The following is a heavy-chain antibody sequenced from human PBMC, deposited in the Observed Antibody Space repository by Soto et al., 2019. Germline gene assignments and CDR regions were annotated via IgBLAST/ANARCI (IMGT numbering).Heavy chain of an antibody. CDR1: GYTFTSYD. D-gene: IGHD4-17*01. CDR3: PRTTNGDYEYFGY. V-gene: IGHV1-8*01. CDR2: MNPNSGNT. J-gene: IGHJ4*02. Sequence: QVQLVQSGAEVKKPGASVKVSCKASGYTFTSYDINWVRQATGQGLEWMGWMNPNSGNTGYAQKFQGRVTMTRNTSQSTAYMKLSSLRSKDTAVYYCPRTTNGDYEYFGYWGQGTLVTVA.